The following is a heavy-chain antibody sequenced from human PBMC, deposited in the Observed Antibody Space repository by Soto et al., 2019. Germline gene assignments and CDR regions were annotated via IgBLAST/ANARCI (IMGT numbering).Heavy chain of an antibody. CDR1: GFTFSSYG. Sequence: LRLSCAASGFTFSSYGMHWVRQAPGKGLEWVAVIWYDGSNKYYADSVKGRFTISRDNSKNTLYLQMNSLRAEDTAVYYCARDRQYYYDSSGYSRYYYYYGMDVWGQGTTVTVSS. V-gene: IGHV3-33*01. CDR3: ARDRQYYYDSSGYSRYYYYYGMDV. D-gene: IGHD3-22*01. CDR2: IWYDGSNK. J-gene: IGHJ6*02.